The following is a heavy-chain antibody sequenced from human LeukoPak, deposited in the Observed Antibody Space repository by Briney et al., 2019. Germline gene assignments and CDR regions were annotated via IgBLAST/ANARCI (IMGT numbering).Heavy chain of an antibody. D-gene: IGHD6-19*01. Sequence: PGASLRLSCAASGFTFSNYAMSWVRQAPGKGLEWVANIKQDGSEKYYVDSVKGRFTISRDNAKNSLYLQMNSLRAEDTAVYYCARSADGMDVWGKGTTVTVSS. CDR1: GFTFSNYA. V-gene: IGHV3-7*03. CDR3: ARSADGMDV. CDR2: IKQDGSEK. J-gene: IGHJ6*04.